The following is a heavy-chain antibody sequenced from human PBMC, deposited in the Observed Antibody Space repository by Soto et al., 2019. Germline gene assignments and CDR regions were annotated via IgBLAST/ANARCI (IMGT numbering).Heavy chain of an antibody. CDR2: ISGPGGRT. Sequence: WGSLRLSCAASEFTFNNYAMTWVRQTPGKGLEWVAGISGPGGRTYYADSVKGRFTISRDNSKNTLSLQMNGLRGEDTAVYYCAKVESYDFWGGYDYYDYSHYGMDVWGQGTTVTVSS. V-gene: IGHV3-23*01. J-gene: IGHJ6*02. D-gene: IGHD3-3*01. CDR3: AKVESYDFWGGYDYYDYSHYGMDV. CDR1: EFTFNNYA.